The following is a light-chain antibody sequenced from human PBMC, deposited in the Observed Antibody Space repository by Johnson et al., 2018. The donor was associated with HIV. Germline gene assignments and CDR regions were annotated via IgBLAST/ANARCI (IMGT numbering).Light chain of an antibody. V-gene: IGLV1-51*02. CDR3: GTWDSSLGAHYV. J-gene: IGLJ1*01. CDR1: SSNIGNNY. CDR2: EKN. Sequence: QSVLTQSPSVSAAPGHKVTISCSGSSSNIGNNYVSWYQQLPGTAPKLLIYEKNKRPSGIPDRFSASTSGTSATLDITGLQTGDEADYYCGTWDSSLGAHYVFGTGTKVTVL.